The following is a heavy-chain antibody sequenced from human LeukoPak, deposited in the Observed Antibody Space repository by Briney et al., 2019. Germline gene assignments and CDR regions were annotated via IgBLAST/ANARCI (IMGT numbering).Heavy chain of an antibody. CDR3: ARDSNTVGAFDI. D-gene: IGHD4-17*01. V-gene: IGHV3-21*01. J-gene: IGHJ3*02. Sequence: PGGSLSLSRAASVFTFSSYSMNWVRQAPARGVEWVSSISSSSSYIYYADSVKGRFTISRDNAKNSLYLQMNSLRAEDTAVYYRARDSNTVGAFDIWGQGTMVTVSS. CDR2: ISSSSSYI. CDR1: VFTFSSYS.